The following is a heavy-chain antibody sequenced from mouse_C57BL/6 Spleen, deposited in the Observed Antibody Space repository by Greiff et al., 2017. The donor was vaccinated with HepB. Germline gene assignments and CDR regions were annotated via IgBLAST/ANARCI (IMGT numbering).Heavy chain of an antibody. V-gene: IGHV1-82*01. CDR1: GYAFSSSW. CDR2: IYPGDGDT. D-gene: IGHD2-4*01. Sequence: VKLVESGPELVKPGASVKISCKASGYAFSSSWMNWVKQRPGKGLEWIGRIYPGDGDTNYNGKFKGKATLTADKSSSTAYMQLSSLTSEDSAVYFCARGDYDYDRYYAMDYWGQGTSVTVSS. J-gene: IGHJ4*01. CDR3: ARGDYDYDRYYAMDY.